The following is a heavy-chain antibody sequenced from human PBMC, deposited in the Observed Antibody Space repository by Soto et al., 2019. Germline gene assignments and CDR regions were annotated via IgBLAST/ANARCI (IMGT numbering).Heavy chain of an antibody. J-gene: IGHJ4*02. CDR3: AKDKAPNYDYIWGSYRYMECDY. V-gene: IGHV3-23*01. Sequence: EVQLLESGGGLVQPGGSLRLSCAASGFTFSSYAMSWVRQAPGKGLEWVSAISGSGGSTYYADSVKGRFTISRDNSKNTLYLQMNSLRAEDTAVYYCAKDKAPNYDYIWGSYRYMECDYWGQGTLVTVSS. D-gene: IGHD3-16*02. CDR2: ISGSGGST. CDR1: GFTFSSYA.